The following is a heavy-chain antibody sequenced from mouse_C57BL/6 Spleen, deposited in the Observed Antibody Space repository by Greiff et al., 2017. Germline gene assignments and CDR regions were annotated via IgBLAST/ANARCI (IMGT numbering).Heavy chain of an antibody. CDR2: IHPNSGST. J-gene: IGHJ4*01. Sequence: QVQLQQPGAELVKPGASVKLSCKASGYTFTSYWMHWVKQRPGQGLEWIGMIHPNSGSTNYNEKFKSKATLTVDKSSSTAYMQLSSLTSEDSAVYYCARGALSHYYAMDYWGQGTSVTVSS. V-gene: IGHV1-64*01. CDR3: ARGALSHYYAMDY. CDR1: GYTFTSYW. D-gene: IGHD1-1*02.